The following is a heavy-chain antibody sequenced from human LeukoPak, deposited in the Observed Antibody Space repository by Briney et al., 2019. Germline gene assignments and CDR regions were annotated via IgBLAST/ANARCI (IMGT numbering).Heavy chain of an antibody. J-gene: IGHJ4*02. CDR3: ARPDGMATIWSGNYFDY. CDR1: GYSFTSYW. CDR2: IYPGDSDT. V-gene: IGHV5-51*01. Sequence: GESLKISCKGSGYSFTSYWIGWVRQMPGKGLEWMGIIYPGDSDTRYSPSFQGQVTISADKSISTAYLQWSSLKASDTAMYYCARPDGMATIWSGNYFDYWGQGTLVTVSS. D-gene: IGHD5-24*01.